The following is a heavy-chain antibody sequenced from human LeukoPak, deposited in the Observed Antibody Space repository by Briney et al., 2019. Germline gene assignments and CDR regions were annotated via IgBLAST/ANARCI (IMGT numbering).Heavy chain of an antibody. V-gene: IGHV3-48*03. CDR1: GFTFSSYE. Sequence: GGSLRLSCAASGFTFSSYEMNWVRQAPGKGLEWVSYISSSGSTIYYADSVKGRFTIPRDNAKNSLYLQMNSLRAEDTAVYYCAREYSSSWYAGGLYYYYGMDVWGQGTTVTVSS. D-gene: IGHD6-13*01. J-gene: IGHJ6*02. CDR2: ISSSGSTI. CDR3: AREYSSSWYAGGLYYYYGMDV.